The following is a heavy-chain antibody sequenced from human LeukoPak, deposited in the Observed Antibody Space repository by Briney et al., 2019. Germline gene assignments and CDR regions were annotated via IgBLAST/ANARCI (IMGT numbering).Heavy chain of an antibody. V-gene: IGHV4-34*01. CDR3: ARHQDWYVAFDI. Sequence: PSETLSLTCAVYGGSFSSYYWNWIRQPPGKGLEWIGEINHSGSTYYNPSLKSRVTMSVDTSKNQFSLKLSSVTAADTAVYFCARHQDWYVAFDIWGQGTMVTVSS. J-gene: IGHJ3*02. D-gene: IGHD3/OR15-3a*01. CDR2: INHSGST. CDR1: GGSFSSYY.